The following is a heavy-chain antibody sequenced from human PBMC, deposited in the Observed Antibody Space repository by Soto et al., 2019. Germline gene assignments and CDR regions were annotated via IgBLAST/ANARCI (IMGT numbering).Heavy chain of an antibody. Sequence: EVQLVESGGGLVQPGGSLRLSCAASGFTFSSYWIHWVRQAPGKGLEWVSRINSDGSSATYADSVRGRFPISRDNAKNMVDLQMKSLTAGDTAVFYCAKSLRLGYYRSGGSGYYGLDVWGQGTTVTVSS. V-gene: IGHV3-74*03. D-gene: IGHD3-10*01. CDR2: INSDGSSA. J-gene: IGHJ6*02. CDR3: AKSLRLGYYRSGGSGYYGLDV. CDR1: GFTFSSYW.